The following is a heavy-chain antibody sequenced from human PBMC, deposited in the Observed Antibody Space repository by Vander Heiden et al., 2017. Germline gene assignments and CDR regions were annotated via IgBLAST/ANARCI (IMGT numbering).Heavy chain of an antibody. CDR1: GFTFSSYE. J-gene: IGHJ5*02. Sequence: EVQLVESGGGLVQPGGSLSLSCAASGFTFSSYEMTWVRQAPGKGLEWVSYISSSGSTIYYADSVKGRFTISRDNAKNSLYLQMNSLRAEDTAVYYCARKYYEQQLVFSNWFDPWGQGTLVTVSS. CDR2: ISSSGSTI. V-gene: IGHV3-48*03. CDR3: ARKYYEQQLVFSNWFDP. D-gene: IGHD6-13*01.